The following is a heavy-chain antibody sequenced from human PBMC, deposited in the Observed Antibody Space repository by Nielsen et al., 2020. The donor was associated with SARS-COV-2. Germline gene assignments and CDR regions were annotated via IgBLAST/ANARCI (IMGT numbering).Heavy chain of an antibody. Sequence: RQAPGKGLEWIGYIYYSGSTYYNPSLKSRVTISVDTSKNQFSLKLSSVTAADTAVYYCAREDRRWFDPWGQGTLVTVSS. CDR3: AREDRRWFDP. V-gene: IGHV4-31*02. CDR2: IYYSGST. J-gene: IGHJ5*02.